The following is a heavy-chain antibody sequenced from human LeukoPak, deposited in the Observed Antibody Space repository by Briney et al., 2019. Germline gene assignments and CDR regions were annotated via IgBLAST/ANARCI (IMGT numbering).Heavy chain of an antibody. J-gene: IGHJ4*02. V-gene: IGHV4-38-2*02. Sequence: SETLSLTCTVSGYSISSGYYWGWIRQPPGKGLECIGSIYHSGSTYYNPSLKSRVTISVDTSKNQFSLKLSSVTAADTAVYYCARVGYSSSGNYYNDRGAFDYWGQGTLVTVSS. CDR3: ARVGYSSSGNYYNDRGAFDY. CDR1: GYSISSGYY. D-gene: IGHD3-10*01. CDR2: IYHSGST.